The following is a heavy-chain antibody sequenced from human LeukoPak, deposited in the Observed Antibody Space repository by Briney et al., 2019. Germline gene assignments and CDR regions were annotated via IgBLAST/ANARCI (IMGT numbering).Heavy chain of an antibody. CDR1: GFTFSNAW. D-gene: IGHD5-24*01. Sequence: GGSLRLSCAASGFTFSNAWMTWVRQTPGKGLEWVGHIKSRTDGGTTDYAAPVKGRFTVSRDDSKNTVYLQMNSLKTEDSAVYYCATEFYRNGYNYWGQGTLVTVSS. V-gene: IGHV3-15*01. CDR2: IKSRTDGGTT. J-gene: IGHJ4*02. CDR3: ATEFYRNGYNY.